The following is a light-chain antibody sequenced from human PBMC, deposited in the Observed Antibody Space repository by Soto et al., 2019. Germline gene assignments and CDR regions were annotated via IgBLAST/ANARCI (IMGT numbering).Light chain of an antibody. CDR3: QHYNNWPPDI. CDR2: GAS. J-gene: IGKJ2*01. CDR1: ESVGRN. Sequence: ELVMTQSPAPLSPSPGERATLSCRASESVGRNLAWYQPKPGQAPRLLIYGASTRATAIPPRFSGTGSGTDFTLTISSLQSEDVSVYYFQHYNNWPPDIFGKGTKV. V-gene: IGKV3-15*01.